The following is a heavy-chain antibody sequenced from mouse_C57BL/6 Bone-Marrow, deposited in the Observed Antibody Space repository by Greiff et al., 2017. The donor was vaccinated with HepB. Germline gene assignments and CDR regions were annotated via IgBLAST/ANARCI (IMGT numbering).Heavy chain of an antibody. J-gene: IGHJ2*01. CDR1: GYTFTSYW. D-gene: IGHD1-1*01. Sequence: QVQLQQPGAELVRPGTSVKLSCKASGYTFTSYWMHWVKQRPGQGLEWIGVIDPSDSYTNYNQKFKGKATLTVDTSSSTAYMQLSSLTSEDSAVYYCASHYGSSYFDYWGQGTTLTVSS. CDR2: IDPSDSYT. CDR3: ASHYGSSYFDY. V-gene: IGHV1-59*01.